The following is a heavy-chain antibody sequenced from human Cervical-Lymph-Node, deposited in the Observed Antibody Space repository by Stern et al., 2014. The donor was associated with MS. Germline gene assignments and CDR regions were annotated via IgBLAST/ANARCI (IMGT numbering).Heavy chain of an antibody. CDR3: ARGDIVATIDS. Sequence: QVQLQESGPGLVKPSETLSLTCNVSGASVGSGSYFWTWIRQPPGKGLAWIGYIHNSGSTNYNPSLKSRVIIALDTSKNQFSLKLRSVTAADTAVYYCARGDIVATIDSWGQGTLVTVSS. V-gene: IGHV4-61*01. D-gene: IGHD5-12*01. CDR2: IHNSGST. J-gene: IGHJ4*02. CDR1: GASVGSGSYF.